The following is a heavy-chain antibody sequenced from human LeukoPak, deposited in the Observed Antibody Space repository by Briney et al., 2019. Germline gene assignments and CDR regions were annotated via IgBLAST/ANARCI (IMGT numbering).Heavy chain of an antibody. CDR3: ARRNSGWQDWYFDL. J-gene: IGHJ2*01. V-gene: IGHV4-59*08. Sequence: PGGSLRLSCAASGFTFSNAWMSWVRQAPGKGLEWVGYVYYSGSTDYSPSLKSRVAISVDTSKNQFSLKLSSVTAADTAVYYCARRNSGWQDWYFDLWGRGTLVTVSS. CDR1: GFTFSNAW. CDR2: VYYSGST. D-gene: IGHD6-19*01.